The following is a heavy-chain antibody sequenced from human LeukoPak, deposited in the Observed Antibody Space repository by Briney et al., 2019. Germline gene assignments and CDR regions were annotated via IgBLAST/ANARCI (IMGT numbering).Heavy chain of an antibody. CDR3: ARSTRSYDFWSGYSEKSDAFDI. D-gene: IGHD3-3*01. CDR1: GGTFSNYV. CDR2: IIPIFGTA. J-gene: IGHJ3*02. Sequence: ASVKVSCKASGGTFSNYVISWVRQAPGQGLEWMAGIIPIFGTADFAQNFQGRVTITTDESTSTAYMELSSLRSEDTAVYYCARSTRSYDFWSGYSEKSDAFDIWGQGTMVTVSS. V-gene: IGHV1-69*05.